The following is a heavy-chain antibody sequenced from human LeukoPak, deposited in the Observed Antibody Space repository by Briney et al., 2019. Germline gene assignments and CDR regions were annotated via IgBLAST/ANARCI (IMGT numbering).Heavy chain of an antibody. CDR2: INTDGSTT. Sequence: GSLRLSCAPSGFTFSSTWMHWVRQAPGEGLVWVSRINTDGSTTNYADSVKGRFTISRDNAKNSLYLQMNSLRAEDTAVYYCARGTIFGVVGWFDPWGQGTLVTVSS. J-gene: IGHJ5*02. D-gene: IGHD3-3*01. V-gene: IGHV3-74*01. CDR3: ARGTIFGVVGWFDP. CDR1: GFTFSSTW.